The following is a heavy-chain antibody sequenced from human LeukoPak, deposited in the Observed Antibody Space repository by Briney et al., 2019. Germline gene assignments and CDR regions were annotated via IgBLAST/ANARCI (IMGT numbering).Heavy chain of an antibody. V-gene: IGHV4-38-2*02. CDR3: ARMGAIAGASANPDY. D-gene: IGHD4/OR15-4a*01. CDR2: IHYTGST. J-gene: IGHJ4*02. CDR1: GYSISSGYY. Sequence: SETLSLTCTVSGYSISSGYYWGWIRQPPGKGLEWIGYIHYTGSTNYSPSLYSRVTISVDTSKNQFSLRLNSVSAADTAVYYCARMGAIAGASANPDYWGQGTLVTVSS.